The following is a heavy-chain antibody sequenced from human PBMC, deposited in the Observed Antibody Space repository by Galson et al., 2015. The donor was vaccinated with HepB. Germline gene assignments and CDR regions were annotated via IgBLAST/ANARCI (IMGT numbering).Heavy chain of an antibody. CDR3: ARVGDFWGYYYYGMDV. CDR2: IYYSGST. D-gene: IGHD3-3*01. CDR1: GGSISSGGYY. V-gene: IGHV4-31*03. J-gene: IGHJ6*02. Sequence: TLSLTCTVSGGSISSGGYYWSWIRQHPGKGLEWIWYIYYSGSTYYNPSLKSRVTISVDTSKNQFSLKLSSVTAADTAVYYCARVGDFWGYYYYGMDVWGQGTTVTVSS.